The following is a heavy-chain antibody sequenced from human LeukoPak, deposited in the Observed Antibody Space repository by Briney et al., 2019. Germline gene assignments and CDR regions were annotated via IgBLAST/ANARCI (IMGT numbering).Heavy chain of an antibody. CDR1: GFTFTTSW. J-gene: IGHJ4*02. CDR2: INSDGSSI. Sequence: GGSLRLSCAASGFTFTTSWIHWVRQTPGKGLEWVSRINSDGSSITYGDSVKGRFTISRDNVKNTVFLQMESLRAEDTAVYYCARDDSSGWYYFDYWGQRTLVTVSS. CDR3: ARDDSSGWYYFDY. D-gene: IGHD6-19*01. V-gene: IGHV3-74*03.